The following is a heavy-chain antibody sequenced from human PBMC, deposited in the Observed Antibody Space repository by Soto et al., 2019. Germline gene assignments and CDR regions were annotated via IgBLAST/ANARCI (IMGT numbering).Heavy chain of an antibody. CDR2: IYYDGNT. J-gene: IGHJ4*02. CDR3: ARDLRLDS. D-gene: IGHD2-21*02. Sequence: PSETLSLTCTVSGDSISSNSHYWGWIRQPPGKGLESIANIYYDGNTYYNPSLKSRVTISLDTPKNQFSLMLYSVTAADTAVYYCARDLRLDSWGPGTLVTVSS. V-gene: IGHV4-39*07. CDR1: GDSISSNSHY.